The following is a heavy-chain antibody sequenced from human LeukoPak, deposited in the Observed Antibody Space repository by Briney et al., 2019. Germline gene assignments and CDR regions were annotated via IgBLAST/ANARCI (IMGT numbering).Heavy chain of an antibody. CDR1: GFTFIDHG. Sequence: GGSLRLSCATSGFTFIDHGMTWVRQAPGRGLEWVSTIDTRGENTFYADAVKGRSTISRDNSKNTVYLQMDSLRVEDTAIYYCAKNSGTYYYWGQGALVTV. CDR3: AKNSGTYYY. J-gene: IGHJ4*02. D-gene: IGHD1-26*01. V-gene: IGHV3-23*01. CDR2: IDTRGENT.